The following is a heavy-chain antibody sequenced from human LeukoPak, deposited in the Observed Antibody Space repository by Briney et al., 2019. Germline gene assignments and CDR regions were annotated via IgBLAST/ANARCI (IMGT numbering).Heavy chain of an antibody. CDR1: RFTFSSYG. D-gene: IGHD6-19*01. Sequence: GGSLRLSCAASRFTFSSYGMHWVRQAPGKGLEWVAVISYDGSNKYYADSVKGRFTISRDNSKNTLYLQMNSLRAEDTAVYYCAKDDGVAVAGTGTFDPWGQGTLVTVSS. J-gene: IGHJ5*02. CDR3: AKDDGVAVAGTGTFDP. CDR2: ISYDGSNK. V-gene: IGHV3-30*18.